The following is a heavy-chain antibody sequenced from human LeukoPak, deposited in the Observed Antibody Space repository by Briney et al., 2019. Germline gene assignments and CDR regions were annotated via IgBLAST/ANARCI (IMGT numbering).Heavy chain of an antibody. Sequence: SETLSLTCSVSGGSIRSYYWSWIRQPPGKGLEWIGYIYYSGSTYYNPSLKSRVTISVDMSKNQFSLKLSSVTAADTAVYYCARVSLAYCGGDCYGFGALDIWGQGTMVTVSS. CDR2: IYYSGST. CDR1: GGSIRSYY. J-gene: IGHJ3*02. D-gene: IGHD2-21*02. V-gene: IGHV4-59*06. CDR3: ARVSLAYCGGDCYGFGALDI.